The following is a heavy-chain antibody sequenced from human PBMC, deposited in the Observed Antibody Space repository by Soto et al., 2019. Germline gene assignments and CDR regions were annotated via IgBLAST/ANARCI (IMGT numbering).Heavy chain of an antibody. CDR1: GFSLSTSGMC. CDR3: ARTSLNTAMGTFDY. Sequence: SGPTLVNPTQTLTLTCTFSGFSLSTSGMCVSWIRQPPGKALEWLALIDWDDDKYYSTSLKTRLTISKDTSKNQVVLTMTNMDPVDTATYYRARTSLNTAMGTFDYWGQGTLVTVSS. V-gene: IGHV2-70*01. CDR2: IDWDDDK. J-gene: IGHJ4*02. D-gene: IGHD5-18*01.